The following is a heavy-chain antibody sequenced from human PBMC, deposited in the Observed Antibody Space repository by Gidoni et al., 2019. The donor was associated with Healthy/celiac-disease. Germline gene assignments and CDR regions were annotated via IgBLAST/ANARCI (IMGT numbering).Heavy chain of an antibody. CDR1: GFTFSSYG. J-gene: IGHJ3*02. Sequence: VQLVESGRGVVKPGGSLILSCAASGFTFSSYGMNWFRQAPGKGLGWVSSISSSSSYIYYADSVTGRFTISRDNAKNSLCLRMNSLRAEDTAVYYCARQGSKYDAFDIWGQVTMVTVSS. D-gene: IGHD3-10*01. CDR3: ARQGSKYDAFDI. V-gene: IGHV3-21*01. CDR2: ISSSSSYI.